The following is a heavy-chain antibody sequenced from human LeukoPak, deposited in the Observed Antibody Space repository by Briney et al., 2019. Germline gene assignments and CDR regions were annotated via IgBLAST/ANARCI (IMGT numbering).Heavy chain of an antibody. D-gene: IGHD3-22*01. J-gene: IGHJ6*02. CDR3: GAQPYDRSSYAYLGYYGMDV. CDR2: INHSGST. V-gene: IGHV4-34*01. CDR1: GGSFSGYY. Sequence: KPSETLSLTCAVYGGSFSGYYWSWIRQPPGKGLEWIGEINHSGSTNYNPSLKSRVTISVDTSKNQFSLKLSSVTAADTAVYYCGAQPYDRSSYAYLGYYGMDVWGQGTTVTVSS.